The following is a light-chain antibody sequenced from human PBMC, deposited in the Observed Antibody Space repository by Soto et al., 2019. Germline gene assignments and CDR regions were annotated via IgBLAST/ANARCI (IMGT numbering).Light chain of an antibody. J-gene: IGKJ2*01. CDR2: DSF. CDR1: QSVSSY. CDR3: QQRSDGPAFT. V-gene: IGKV3-11*01. Sequence: EIVLTQSPATLSLSPGERATLSCRASQSVSSYLAWYQQKPGQAPRLLIYDSFNRATGIPARFSGSGSGTDFTLIISSLEPEDFAIYYCQQRSDGPAFTFGQGTKLEIK.